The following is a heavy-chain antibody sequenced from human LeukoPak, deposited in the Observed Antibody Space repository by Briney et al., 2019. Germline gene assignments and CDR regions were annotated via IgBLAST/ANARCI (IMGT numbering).Heavy chain of an antibody. V-gene: IGHV3-23*01. CDR1: GFTFSDYA. CDR2: LSGSGAGT. J-gene: IGHJ4*02. D-gene: IGHD3-10*01. Sequence: GGSLRLSCAASGFTFSDYALGWVRQAPGRGLEWVATLSGSGAGTYYSDSVQGRFTISRDNSKRTLFLQMNSLRAEDTAVYYCAKVGLWFGEPPPRAYYFDYWGQGTLVTVSS. CDR3: AKVGLWFGEPPPRAYYFDY.